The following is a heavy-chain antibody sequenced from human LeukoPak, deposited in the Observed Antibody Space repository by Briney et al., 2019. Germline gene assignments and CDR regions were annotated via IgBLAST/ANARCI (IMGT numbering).Heavy chain of an antibody. CDR1: GGSINFYY. CDR2: VDYSGAT. CDR3: ARDRRGYYDSSGHFDY. Sequence: PPETLSLTSTVSGGSINFYYWSWIRQPPGKGLEWIAYVDYSGATKLNPSLKSRVTITLDTSKNQFSLKLSSVTAADTAVYYCARDRRGYYDSSGHFDYWGQGTLVTVSS. J-gene: IGHJ4*02. D-gene: IGHD3-22*01. V-gene: IGHV4-59*01.